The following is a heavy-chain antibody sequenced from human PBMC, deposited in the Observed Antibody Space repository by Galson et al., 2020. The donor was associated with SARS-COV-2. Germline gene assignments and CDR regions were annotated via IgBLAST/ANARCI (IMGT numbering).Heavy chain of an antibody. CDR3: ARGGQTFGSL. V-gene: IGHV3-7*01. CDR1: GFTFNTYW. J-gene: IGHJ4*02. CDR2: IKQDGSEK. Sequence: QLGESLKISCADSGFTFNTYWMSWVRQAPGRGLEWVANIKQDGSEKNYVDSVKGRFTISRDNAKNSLYLQMNSLRAEDTAVYYCARGGQTFGSLWGQGTLVTVSS. D-gene: IGHD3-10*01.